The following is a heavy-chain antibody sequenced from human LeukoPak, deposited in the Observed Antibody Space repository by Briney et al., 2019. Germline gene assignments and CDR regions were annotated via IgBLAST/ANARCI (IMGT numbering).Heavy chain of an antibody. V-gene: IGHV3-21*01. Sequence: GGSLTLSCAASGFTFSSYSMNWVRQAPGKGLECVSSISSSSSYTYYADSVKGRFTISRDNAKNSLFLQMNSLRAEDTALYYCARGGTTMVTDYGYWGQGTLVTVSS. CDR3: ARGGTTMVTDYGY. D-gene: IGHD4-23*01. CDR2: ISSSSSYT. J-gene: IGHJ4*02. CDR1: GFTFSSYS.